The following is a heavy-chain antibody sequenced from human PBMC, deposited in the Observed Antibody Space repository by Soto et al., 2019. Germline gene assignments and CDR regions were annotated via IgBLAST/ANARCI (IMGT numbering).Heavy chain of an antibody. CDR1: GYTCTSYD. Sequence: ASVKVSCKASGYTCTSYDINWVRQATGQGLEWMGWMNPNSGNTGYAQKFQGRVTMTRNTSISTAYMELSSLRSEDTAVYYCARGGDFWSGTNDAFDIWGQGTMVSVSS. CDR2: MNPNSGNT. CDR3: ARGGDFWSGTNDAFDI. J-gene: IGHJ3*02. V-gene: IGHV1-8*01. D-gene: IGHD3-3*01.